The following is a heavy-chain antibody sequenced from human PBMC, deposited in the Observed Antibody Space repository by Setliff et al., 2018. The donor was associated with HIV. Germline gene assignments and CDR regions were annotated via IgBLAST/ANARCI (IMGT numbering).Heavy chain of an antibody. CDR1: GVSVSSGGYY. J-gene: IGHJ4*02. V-gene: IGHV4-31*03. D-gene: IGHD3-10*01. CDR2: VYYTGTS. Sequence: NPSETLSLTCTVSGVSVSSGGYYWSWIRQHPGKGLEWIGYVYYTGTSYFNPSLKSRITISEDTSKNQFSLKMRSVTAADTAVYYCATSPAGEILGSRPFYFDYWGQGTLVTVSS. CDR3: ATSPAGEILGSRPFYFDY.